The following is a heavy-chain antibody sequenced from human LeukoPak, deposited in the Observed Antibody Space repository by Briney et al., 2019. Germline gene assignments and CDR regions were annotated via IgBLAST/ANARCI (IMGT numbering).Heavy chain of an antibody. J-gene: IGHJ4*02. CDR1: GFTFSSYA. CDR2: ISYDGSNK. CDR3: ARVFPDILTGYPDY. D-gene: IGHD3-9*01. Sequence: GGSLRLSCAASGFTFSSYAMHWVRQAPGKGLEWVAVISYDGSNKYYADSVKGRFTISRDNSKNTLYLQMNSLRAEDAAVYYCARVFPDILTGYPDYWGQGTLVTVSS. V-gene: IGHV3-30-3*01.